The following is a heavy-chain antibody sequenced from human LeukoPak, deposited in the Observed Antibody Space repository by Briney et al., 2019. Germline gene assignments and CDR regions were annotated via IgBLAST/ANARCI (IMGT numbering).Heavy chain of an antibody. J-gene: IGHJ4*02. CDR1: GFTFDDYA. D-gene: IGHD6-19*01. CDR2: ISWNSGSI. CDR3: AKGPPGYSGWYLDY. Sequence: GGSLRLSCAASGFTFDDYAMHWVRQAPGKGLEWVSGISWNSGSIGYADSVKGRFTISRDNAKNSLYLQMNSLRAEDTALYYCAKGPPGYSGWYLDYWGQGTLVTASS. V-gene: IGHV3-9*01.